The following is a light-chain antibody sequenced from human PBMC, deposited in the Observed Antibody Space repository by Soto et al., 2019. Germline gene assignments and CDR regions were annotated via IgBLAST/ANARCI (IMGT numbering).Light chain of an antibody. CDR1: NSDVGSYNL. CDR2: EVS. CDR3: CSYAGSSTYV. Sequence: SALSQPASVSGSPGRSITISCTGTNSDVGSYNLVSWYQQHPGKAPKVMIYEVSKRPSGVPNRFSGSKSGNTASLTISGLQAEDEADYYCCSYAGSSTYVFGTGPKGTVL. J-gene: IGLJ1*01. V-gene: IGLV2-23*02.